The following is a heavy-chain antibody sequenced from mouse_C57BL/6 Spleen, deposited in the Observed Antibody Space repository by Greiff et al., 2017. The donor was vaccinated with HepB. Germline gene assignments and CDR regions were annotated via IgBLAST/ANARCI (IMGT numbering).Heavy chain of an antibody. CDR1: GYTFTDYY. CDR2: INPYNGGT. CDR3: AMDYDYLFAY. V-gene: IGHV1-19*01. Sequence: VQLQQSGPVLVKPGASVKMSCKASGYTFTDYYMNWVKQSHGKSLEWIGVINPYNGGTSYNQKFKGKATLTVDKSSSTAYMELNSLTSEDSAVYYCAMDYDYLFAYWGQGTLVTVSA. J-gene: IGHJ3*01. D-gene: IGHD2-4*01.